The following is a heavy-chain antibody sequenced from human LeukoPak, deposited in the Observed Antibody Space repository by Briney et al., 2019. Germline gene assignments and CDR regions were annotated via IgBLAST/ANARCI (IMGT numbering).Heavy chain of an antibody. J-gene: IGHJ4*02. Sequence: SETLSLTCTVSGGSVSSSDYYWGWIRQPPGKGLEWIGSVYYNGNTYYNPSLKSRVTMSVDTSKNQFSLKLTSVTAADTAVYYCARLLGYCTTGVYPARYWGQGTLVTVSS. CDR3: ARLLGYCTTGVYPARY. CDR1: GGSVSSSDYY. V-gene: IGHV4-39*01. CDR2: VYYNGNT. D-gene: IGHD2-8*01.